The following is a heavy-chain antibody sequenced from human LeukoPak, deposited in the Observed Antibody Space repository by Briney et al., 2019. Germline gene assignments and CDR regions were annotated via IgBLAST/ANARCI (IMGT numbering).Heavy chain of an antibody. D-gene: IGHD4-17*01. CDR1: GFTFNNHE. CDR2: ISYDGSNK. V-gene: IGHV3-30*18. Sequence: PGGSLRLSCAASGFTFNNHEMNWVRQAPGKGLEWVAGISYDGSNKYYADSVKGRFTISRDDSKNTLYLQMNSLRAEDTAVYYCAKDEDHDYGDYYFDSWGQGTLVTVSS. J-gene: IGHJ4*02. CDR3: AKDEDHDYGDYYFDS.